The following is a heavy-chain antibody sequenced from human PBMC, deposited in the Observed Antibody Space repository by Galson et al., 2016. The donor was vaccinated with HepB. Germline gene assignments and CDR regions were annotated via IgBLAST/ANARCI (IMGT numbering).Heavy chain of an antibody. CDR3: ARAPAPRSNWYVDY. J-gene: IGHJ4*02. D-gene: IGHD6-13*01. Sequence: ETLSLTCTVSGGSVSSGNYYWSWIRQPPGKGLELIAYISYSGSTIYNPSLKSRVTISVDTSKNQFSLKLSSVTAADTAVYYCARAPAPRSNWYVDYWGQGTLVTVSS. CDR1: GGSVSSGNYY. CDR2: ISYSGST. V-gene: IGHV4-61*01.